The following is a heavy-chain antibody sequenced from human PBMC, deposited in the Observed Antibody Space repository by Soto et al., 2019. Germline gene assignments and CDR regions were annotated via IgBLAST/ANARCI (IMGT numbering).Heavy chain of an antibody. CDR1: GFTFSSYG. J-gene: IGHJ3*02. D-gene: IGHD2-2*01. Sequence: GGSLRLSCAASGFTFSSYGMHWVRQAPGKGLEWVAVIWYDGSNKYYADSVKGRFTISRDNSKNTLYLQMNSLRAEDTAVYYCARDIVVVPAAEPPSDPFDIWGQGTMVTVSS. V-gene: IGHV3-33*01. CDR3: ARDIVVVPAAEPPSDPFDI. CDR2: IWYDGSNK.